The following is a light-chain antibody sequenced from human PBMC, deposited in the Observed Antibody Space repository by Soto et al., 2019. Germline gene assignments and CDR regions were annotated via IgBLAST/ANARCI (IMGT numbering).Light chain of an antibody. CDR2: EVS. CDR1: SSDVGGYNY. J-gene: IGLJ2*01. V-gene: IGLV2-14*01. Sequence: QSALTQPASVSGSPGQSITISCTGTSSDVGGYNYVSWYQQHPGKAPKLMIYEVSNRPSGISNRFSGSKSGNTASLTISGLQAEDESDYYCSSYTSDSVLFGGGTKLIVL. CDR3: SSYTSDSVL.